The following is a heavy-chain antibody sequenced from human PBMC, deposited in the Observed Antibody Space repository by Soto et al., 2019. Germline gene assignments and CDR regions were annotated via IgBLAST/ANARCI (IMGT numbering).Heavy chain of an antibody. Sequence: QVQLQESGPGLVKPSETLSLTCTVSGGSISSYYWSWIRQPPGKGLEWIGYIYYSGSTNYNPSLRSGVTLSVDTSKNQFSRRWSSVTAAATPVYYCARHGHYYESSGYFLGPAYRGQGTLVTVSS. V-gene: IGHV4-59*08. J-gene: IGHJ4*02. CDR1: GGSISSYY. D-gene: IGHD3-22*01. CDR2: IYYSGST. CDR3: ARHGHYYESSGYFLGPAY.